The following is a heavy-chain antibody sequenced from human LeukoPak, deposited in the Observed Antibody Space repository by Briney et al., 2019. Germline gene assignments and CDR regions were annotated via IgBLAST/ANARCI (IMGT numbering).Heavy chain of an antibody. CDR1: GFTFSSYS. CDR3: ARDGHYRGNLTPDY. Sequence: PGGSLRLSCAASGFTFSSYSMNWVRQAPGRGLEWVSSISSSSSYIYYADSVKGRFTISRDNAKNSLYLQMNSLRAEDTAVYYCARDGHYRGNLTPDYWGQGTLVTVSS. J-gene: IGHJ4*02. V-gene: IGHV3-21*01. D-gene: IGHD4-23*01. CDR2: ISSSSSYI.